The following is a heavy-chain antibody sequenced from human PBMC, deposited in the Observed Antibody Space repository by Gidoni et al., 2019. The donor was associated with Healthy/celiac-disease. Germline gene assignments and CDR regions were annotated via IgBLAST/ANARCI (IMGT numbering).Heavy chain of an antibody. CDR1: GYTFTSYG. Sequence: QVQLVQSGAEVTKPGASVKVSCRASGYTFTSYGITWVRQAPGQGLEWMGWISAYNGNTNYAQKIQGRVNMTTDTSTSTAYLELRSLRHDDTAVYYCARDRRYFDLWGRGTLVTVSS. CDR2: ISAYNGNT. CDR3: ARDRRYFDL. J-gene: IGHJ2*01. V-gene: IGHV1-18*01.